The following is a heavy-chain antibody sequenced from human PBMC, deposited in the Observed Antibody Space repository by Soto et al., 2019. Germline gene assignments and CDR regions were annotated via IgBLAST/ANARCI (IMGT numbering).Heavy chain of an antibody. D-gene: IGHD3-9*01. CDR2: IRSKAYGGTA. V-gene: IGHV3-49*03. Sequence: GGSLRLSCTASGFDFGDYAMTWFRQAPGKGLEWVGFIRSKAYGGTAEYAASVRGRFTISRDDSKSIAYLQMDSLITEDTAVYYCSRERYNILTGYLLDYWGQGTLVTVSS. CDR1: GFDFGDYA. CDR3: SRERYNILTGYLLDY. J-gene: IGHJ4*02.